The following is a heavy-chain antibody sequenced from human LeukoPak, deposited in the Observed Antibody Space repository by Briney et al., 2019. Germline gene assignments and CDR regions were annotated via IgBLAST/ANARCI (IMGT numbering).Heavy chain of an antibody. CDR3: ARVPVGYCSGGSCFTSYYFDY. V-gene: IGHV1-69*06. J-gene: IGHJ4*02. Sequence: SVKLSCKASGGTFSSYAISWVRQAPGQGLEWMGGIIPIFGTANYAQKFQGRVTITADKSTSTAYMELSSLRSEDTAVYYCARVPVGYCSGGSCFTSYYFDYWGQGTLVTVSS. CDR1: GGTFSSYA. D-gene: IGHD2-15*01. CDR2: IIPIFGTA.